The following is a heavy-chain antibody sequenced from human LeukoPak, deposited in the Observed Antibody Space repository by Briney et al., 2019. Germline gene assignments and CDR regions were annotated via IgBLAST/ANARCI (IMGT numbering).Heavy chain of an antibody. V-gene: IGHV3-30*03. CDR3: AREYQYSRYFDY. D-gene: IGHD1-26*01. CDR2: ISYDGSNK. CDR1: GFTFSSYG. J-gene: IGHJ4*02. Sequence: PGGSLRLSCAASGFTFSSYGMHWVRQAPGKGLEWVAVISYDGSNKYYADSVKGRFTISRDNSKNTLYLQMNSLRAEDTAVYYCAREYQYSRYFDYWGQGTLVTVSS.